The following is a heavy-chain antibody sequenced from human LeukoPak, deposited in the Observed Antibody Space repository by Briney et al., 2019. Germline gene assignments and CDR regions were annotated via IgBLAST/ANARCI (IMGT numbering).Heavy chain of an antibody. CDR2: IYPGDSDI. D-gene: IGHD5-24*01. CDR1: GYSFTSYW. CDR3: ARIYVPVEMPTISGYFEY. V-gene: IGHV5-51*01. Sequence: GESLKISCKGSGYSFTSYWIGWVRQMPGKGLEWMGIIYPGDSDIRYSQSFEGQVTISADKSINTAYLQWSSLKASDTAIYYCARIYVPVEMPTISGYFEYWGQGTLVTVSS. J-gene: IGHJ4*02.